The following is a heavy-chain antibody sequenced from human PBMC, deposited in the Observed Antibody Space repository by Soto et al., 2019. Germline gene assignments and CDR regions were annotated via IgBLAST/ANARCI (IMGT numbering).Heavy chain of an antibody. D-gene: IGHD2-8*02. CDR2: VSSRSITT. J-gene: IGHJ4*02. Sequence: QVQLVESGGGSVKPGGPLRLSCAASGFTFSDYYMAWIRQAPGKGLEWVSYVSSRSITTNYADSVKGRFTISRDDARNSLYLQMTSLTAEDTAVYYCVRDTGGTVDYWGQGTLVTVSS. CDR1: GFTFSDYY. CDR3: VRDTGGTVDY. V-gene: IGHV3-11*05.